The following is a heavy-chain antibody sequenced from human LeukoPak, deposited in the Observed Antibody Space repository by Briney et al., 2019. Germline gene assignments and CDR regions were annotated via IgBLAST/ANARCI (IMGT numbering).Heavy chain of an antibody. J-gene: IGHJ3*02. CDR3: ARDSSSWYLLGAFDI. Sequence: PSETLSLTCAVYGGSFSGYYWSWIRQPPGKGLEWIGEINHSGSTNYNPSPKSRVTISVDTSKNQFSLKLSSVTAADTAVYYCARDSSSWYLLGAFDIWGQGTMVTVSS. CDR2: INHSGST. D-gene: IGHD6-13*01. V-gene: IGHV4-34*01. CDR1: GGSFSGYY.